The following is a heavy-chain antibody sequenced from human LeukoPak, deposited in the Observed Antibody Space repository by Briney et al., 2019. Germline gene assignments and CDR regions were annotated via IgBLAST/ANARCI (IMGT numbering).Heavy chain of an antibody. Sequence: GGSLRLSCAASGFTFSSYAMHWVRQAPGKGLEWVAVISYDGSNKYYADSVEGRFTISRDNSKNTLYLQMNSLRAEDTAVYYCAKRGYNISQLRLYYFDYWGQGTLVTVSS. CDR1: GFTFSSYA. CDR3: AKRGYNISQLRLYYFDY. V-gene: IGHV3-30-3*02. J-gene: IGHJ4*02. D-gene: IGHD3-10*01. CDR2: ISYDGSNK.